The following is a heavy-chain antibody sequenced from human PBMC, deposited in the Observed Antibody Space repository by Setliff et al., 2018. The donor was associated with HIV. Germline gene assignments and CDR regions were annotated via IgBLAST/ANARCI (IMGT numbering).Heavy chain of an antibody. CDR1: GYTFSGYY. D-gene: IGHD3-22*01. J-gene: IGHJ4*02. CDR3: ATVSYYYDRNASLGVFDN. CDR2: INPNNGGT. Sequence: ASVKVSCKASGYTFSGYYMHWVRQAPGQGLEWMGWINPNNGGTNYAQRFQGRLSVTEDTSTDSAYMDLSSLGSDDSAIYYCATVSYYYDRNASLGVFDNWGQGTLVTVSS. V-gene: IGHV1-2*02.